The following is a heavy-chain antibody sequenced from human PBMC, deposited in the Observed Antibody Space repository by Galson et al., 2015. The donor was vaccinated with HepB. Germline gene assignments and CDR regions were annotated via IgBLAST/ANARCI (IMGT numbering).Heavy chain of an antibody. CDR3: VKEDTFAGFLVGNFHD. D-gene: IGHD3-3*01. CDR1: GFNFNNYA. CDR2: ISNNGAGT. J-gene: IGHJ3*01. V-gene: IGHV3-64D*06. Sequence: SLRLSCAASGFNFNNYAMHWVRQAPGKGLEYLSGISNNGAGTHYADSVKGRFTISRDHFKNNLNLQMSGLRTEDTALYYCVKEDTFAGFLVGNFHDWGQGTMVTVSS.